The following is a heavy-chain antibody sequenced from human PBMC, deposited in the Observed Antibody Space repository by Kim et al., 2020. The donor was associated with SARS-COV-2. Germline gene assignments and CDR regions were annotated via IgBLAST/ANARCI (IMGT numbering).Heavy chain of an antibody. Sequence: GGSLRLSCAASGFTFGNYGMHWVRQAPGEGLEWVAVISNDGSSQYYGDSVKGRFTISRDNSKNTLSLLMNSLRREDTAVYYCAKEKLVMGTYYGMDVWGQGTTVSVSS. D-gene: IGHD1-1*01. CDR1: GFTFGNYG. J-gene: IGHJ6*02. CDR3: AKEKLVMGTYYGMDV. V-gene: IGHV3-30*18. CDR2: ISNDGSSQ.